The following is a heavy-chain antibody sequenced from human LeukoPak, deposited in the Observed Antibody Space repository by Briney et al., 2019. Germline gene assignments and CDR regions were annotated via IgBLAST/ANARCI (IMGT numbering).Heavy chain of an antibody. CDR1: GGSISSGGYS. J-gene: IGHJ5*02. CDR3: ARVVTSSSWYRGWFDP. D-gene: IGHD6-13*01. CDR2: IYHSGST. Sequence: SETLSLTCAVSGGSISSGGYSWSWIRQPPGKGLEWIVYIYHSGSTYYNPSLKSRVTISVDRSKNQFSLKLSSVTAADTAVYYCARVVTSSSWYRGWFDPWGQGALVTFAS. V-gene: IGHV4-30-2*01.